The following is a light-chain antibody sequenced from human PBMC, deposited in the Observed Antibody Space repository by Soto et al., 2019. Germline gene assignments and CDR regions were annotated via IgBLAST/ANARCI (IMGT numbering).Light chain of an antibody. Sequence: DIPMSQSPSSLSASVGDRVTITCRASQSIGSYLNWYQQKPGKAPNLLIHGGSILQSGVPPRFSGGGGGTDFTLTISSLEPEDIAVYYCQQRSNWRVTFGGGTKVDIK. J-gene: IGKJ4*01. CDR3: QQRSNWRVT. CDR1: QSIGSY. CDR2: GGS. V-gene: IGKV1-39*01.